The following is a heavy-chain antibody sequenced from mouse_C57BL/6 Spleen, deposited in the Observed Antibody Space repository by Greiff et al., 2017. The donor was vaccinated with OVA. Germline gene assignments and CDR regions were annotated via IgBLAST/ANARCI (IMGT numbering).Heavy chain of an antibody. Sequence: QVQLQQPGAELVRPGSSVKLSCKASGYTFTSYWMHWVKQRPIQGLEWIGNIDPSDSETHYNQKFKDKATLTVDKSSSTAYMQLSSLTSEDSAVYYCARRASTVVEGDYFDYWGQGTTLTVSS. CDR2: IDPSDSET. V-gene: IGHV1-52*01. J-gene: IGHJ2*01. CDR3: ARRASTVVEGDYFDY. D-gene: IGHD1-1*01. CDR1: GYTFTSYW.